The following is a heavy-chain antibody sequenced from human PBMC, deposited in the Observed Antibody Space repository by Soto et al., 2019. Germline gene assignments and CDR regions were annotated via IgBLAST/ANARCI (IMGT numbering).Heavy chain of an antibody. CDR2: IYYSGTT. CDR1: GGSIVGYY. D-gene: IGHD1-26*01. CDR3: ARQSGGYYYYGMDV. Sequence: PSETLSLTCTVSGGSIVGYYWSWIRQRPGKGLEWIGYIYYSGTTDYSPSLKSRVTISVDTSKNQFSLKLSSVTAADSAIYYCARQSGGYYYYGMDVWGQGTSVTVSS. J-gene: IGHJ6*02. V-gene: IGHV4-59*08.